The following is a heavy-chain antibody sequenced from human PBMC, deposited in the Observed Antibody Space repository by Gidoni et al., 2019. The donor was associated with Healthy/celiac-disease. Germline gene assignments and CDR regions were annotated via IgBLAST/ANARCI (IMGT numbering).Heavy chain of an antibody. V-gene: IGHV1-58*01. D-gene: IGHD3-3*01. CDR2: IVVGSGNT. CDR3: AAGYNYDFWSGYLRWFDP. CDR1: GFPFTSSA. Sequence: QLQLVQSGPEAKKPGTSVKVSCKASGFPFTSSAVQWVRQARGQRLEWIGWIVVGSGNTNYAQKFQERVTITRDMSTSTAYMELSSLRSEDTAVYYCAAGYNYDFWSGYLRWFDPWGQGTLVTVSS. J-gene: IGHJ5*02.